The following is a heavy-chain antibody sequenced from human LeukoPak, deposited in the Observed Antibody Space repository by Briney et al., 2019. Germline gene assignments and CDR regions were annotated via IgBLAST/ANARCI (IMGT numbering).Heavy chain of an antibody. V-gene: IGHV3-48*02. CDR2: ITASGTAM. J-gene: IGHJ4*02. D-gene: IGHD1-26*01. Sequence: GGSLRLSCAASGFTFSSYSMNWVRQAPGKGLEWVSHITASGTAMFYADSVKGRFTISRDNAKNSLYLQMNSLRDEDAAVYYCASSGSYRFDYWGQGTLVTVSS. CDR1: GFTFSSYS. CDR3: ASSGSYRFDY.